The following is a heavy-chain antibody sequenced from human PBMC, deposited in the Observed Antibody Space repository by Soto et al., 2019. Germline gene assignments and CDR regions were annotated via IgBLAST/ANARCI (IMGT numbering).Heavy chain of an antibody. Sequence: EVQLVESGGGLVQPGGSLRLSCAASVFTFSSYSMNWVRQAPGKGLEWGSYISSSSSTIYYADSVKGRFTISRDNAKNPLYLQMNSLIAEDTGVYYCARDLNFGLFDYWGQGTLVTVSS. CDR1: VFTFSSYS. J-gene: IGHJ4*02. CDR2: ISSSSSTI. V-gene: IGHV3-48*01. CDR3: ARDLNFGLFDY. D-gene: IGHD3-10*01.